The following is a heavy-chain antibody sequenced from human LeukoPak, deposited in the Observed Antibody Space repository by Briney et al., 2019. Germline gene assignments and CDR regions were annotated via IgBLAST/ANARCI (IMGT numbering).Heavy chain of an antibody. CDR2: IYHSGST. CDR3: ARAYNWNSGGFDY. D-gene: IGHD1-1*01. CDR1: GYSISIGYY. Sequence: PSETLSLTCAVSGYSISIGYYWGWIRQPPGKGLEWIGSIYHSGSTYYNPSLKSRVTISVDTSKNQFFLKLNSVTAADTAVYYCARAYNWNSGGFDYWGQGTLVTVSS. V-gene: IGHV4-38-2*01. J-gene: IGHJ4*02.